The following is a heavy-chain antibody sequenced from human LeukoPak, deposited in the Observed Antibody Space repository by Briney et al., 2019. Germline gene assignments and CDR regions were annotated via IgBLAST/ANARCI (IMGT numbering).Heavy chain of an antibody. Sequence: LSGGSLRLSCAASEFSVGSNYMTWVRQAPGKGLEWVSLIYSGGSTYYADSVKGRFTISRDNSKNTLYLQMNSLRAEDTAVYYCARTSMVATGGSFDYWGQGTLVTVSS. CDR1: EFSVGSNY. CDR2: IYSGGST. CDR3: ARTSMVATGGSFDY. V-gene: IGHV3-66*01. D-gene: IGHD5-12*01. J-gene: IGHJ4*02.